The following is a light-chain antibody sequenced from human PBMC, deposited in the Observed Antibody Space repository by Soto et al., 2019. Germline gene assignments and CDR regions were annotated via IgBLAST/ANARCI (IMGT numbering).Light chain of an antibody. V-gene: IGLV1-44*01. CDR2: SNN. CDR3: AAWDDSLNGVV. Sequence: QPVLTQPPSASGTPGQRVTISCSGSSSNIGSNPVDWYQQLPGTAPKVLIYSNNQRPAGVPARFSGSKAGTSASLAISGLQSEDETDYYCAAWDDSLNGVVFGGGTQLTVL. J-gene: IGLJ2*01. CDR1: SSNIGSNP.